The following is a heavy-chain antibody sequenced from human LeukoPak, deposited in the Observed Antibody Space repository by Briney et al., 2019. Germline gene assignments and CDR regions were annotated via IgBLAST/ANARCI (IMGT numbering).Heavy chain of an antibody. J-gene: IGHJ5*02. V-gene: IGHV3-30-3*01. CDR1: GFTFSSYE. D-gene: IGHD6-13*01. Sequence: PGGSLRLSCAACGFTFSSYEMNWLRQAPAKGLEWVAIISYDGSNKYYAHSVKGRFTISRDNSNNTLYLQMNSLRPEDMAVYYCARDTQEQGNWFDPWGQGTLVTVSS. CDR3: ARDTQEQGNWFDP. CDR2: ISYDGSNK.